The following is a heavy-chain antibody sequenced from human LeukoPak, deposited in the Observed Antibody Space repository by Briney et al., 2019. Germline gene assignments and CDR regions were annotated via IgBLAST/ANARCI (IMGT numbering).Heavy chain of an antibody. Sequence: ASVKVSCKASGYTFTSYGISWVRQAPGQGLEWMGWISAYNGNTNYAQKLQGRVTMTTDTSTSTAYMELRSLRSDDTAVYYCARGPSREDYAWGSYPLDAFDIWGQGTMVTVSS. CDR2: ISAYNGNT. J-gene: IGHJ3*02. D-gene: IGHD3-16*02. CDR3: ARGPSREDYAWGSYPLDAFDI. V-gene: IGHV1-18*01. CDR1: GYTFTSYG.